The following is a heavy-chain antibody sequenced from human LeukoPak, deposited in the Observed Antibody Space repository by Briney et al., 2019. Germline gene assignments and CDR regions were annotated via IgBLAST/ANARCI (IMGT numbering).Heavy chain of an antibody. V-gene: IGHV3-53*01. Sequence: PGGSLRLSCAASGFTVSSNYMRSVRQAPRKGLEWVSIIHSGGSTYYADSVKGRFTISSDNSKNTLYLQMYSLRAEDTGVYYCTRANSATIPGVDPWGQGTLVTVSS. D-gene: IGHD1-26*01. CDR2: IHSGGST. J-gene: IGHJ5*02. CDR3: TRANSATIPGVDP. CDR1: GFTVSSNY.